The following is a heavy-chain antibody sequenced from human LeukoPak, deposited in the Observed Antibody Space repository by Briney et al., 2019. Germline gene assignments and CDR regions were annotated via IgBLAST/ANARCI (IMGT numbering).Heavy chain of an antibody. CDR1: GGSISSYY. V-gene: IGHV4-4*07. CDR3: ARDNGSGYTKGYEHYYYYLDV. J-gene: IGHJ6*03. Sequence: SETLSLTCTVSGGSISSYYWSWIRQPPGKGLEWIGRIHSGGTTNYNPSLMSRVTLSIDKSKKHISLRLTSVTAADTALYYCARDNGSGYTKGYEHYYYYLDVWGKGTTVTVSS. D-gene: IGHD3-3*02. CDR2: IHSGGTT.